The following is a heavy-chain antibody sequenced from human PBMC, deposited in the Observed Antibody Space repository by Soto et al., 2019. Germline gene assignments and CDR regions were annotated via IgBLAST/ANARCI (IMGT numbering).Heavy chain of an antibody. J-gene: IGHJ4*02. D-gene: IGHD1-7*01. CDR3: AKDRVGGTFYTPLAF. CDR2: ITYDGSFQ. V-gene: IGHV3-30*04. CDR1: GFTFGDYA. Sequence: PGGSLRLSCTASGFTFGDYAMSWVRQAPGKGLEWVAVITYDGSFQYYADSVKDRFTISRDNSKNTLSLHLNTLKPEDTAVYHCAKDRVGGTFYTPLAFWGQGTLVTVSS.